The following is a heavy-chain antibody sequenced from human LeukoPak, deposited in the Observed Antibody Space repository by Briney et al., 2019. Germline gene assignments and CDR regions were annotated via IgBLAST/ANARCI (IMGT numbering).Heavy chain of an antibody. CDR2: ISYDGSNK. V-gene: IGHV3-30*03. J-gene: IGHJ5*02. Sequence: GGSLRLSCAASGFTFSSYGMHWVRQAPGKGLEWVAVISYDGSNKYYADSVKGRFTISRDNSKNTLYLQMNSLRAEDTAVYYCARDQNAGGVQLWWINWFDPWGQGTLVTVSS. CDR3: ARDQNAGGVQLWWINWFDP. D-gene: IGHD5-18*01. CDR1: GFTFSSYG.